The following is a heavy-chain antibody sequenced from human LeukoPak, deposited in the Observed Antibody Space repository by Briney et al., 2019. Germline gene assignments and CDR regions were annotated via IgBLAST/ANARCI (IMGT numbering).Heavy chain of an antibody. CDR3: AREYGDYANYFDF. Sequence: GGSLRLSCAASGFTFSDYYMSWIRQAPGKGLEWVSYISSSSSYTNYADSVKGRFTISRDNAKNSLYLQMNSLRAEDTAMYYCAREYGDYANYFDFWGQGTLVTVSS. V-gene: IGHV3-11*06. J-gene: IGHJ4*02. CDR1: GFTFSDYY. D-gene: IGHD4-17*01. CDR2: ISSSSSYT.